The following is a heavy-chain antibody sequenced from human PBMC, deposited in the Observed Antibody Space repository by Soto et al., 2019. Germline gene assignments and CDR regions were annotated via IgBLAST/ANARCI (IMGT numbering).Heavy chain of an antibody. D-gene: IGHD6-6*01. CDR3: AKDRNYGIAARPAPFDY. CDR2: MNPNSGNT. J-gene: IGHJ4*02. Sequence: QVQLVQSGAEVKKPGASVKVSCKASGYTFTSYDINWVRQATGQGLEWMGWMNPNSGNTGYAQKFQGRVTMTRNTSISTAYMELSSLRSEDTAVYYCAKDRNYGIAARPAPFDYWGQGTLVTVSS. V-gene: IGHV1-8*01. CDR1: GYTFTSYD.